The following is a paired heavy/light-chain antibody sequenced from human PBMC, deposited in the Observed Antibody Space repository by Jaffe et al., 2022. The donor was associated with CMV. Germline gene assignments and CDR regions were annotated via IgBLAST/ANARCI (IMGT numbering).Heavy chain of an antibody. CDR1: GFIFGSYE. V-gene: IGHV3-48*03. D-gene: IGHD3-3*01. J-gene: IGHJ4*02. Sequence: EVQLVESGGGLVQPGGSLRLSCAASGFIFGSYEFNWVRQAPGKGLEWVSYISTSGGGILYADSVKGRFTISRDNAKNSLYLQMSSLRAEDTAVYYCARVSPSDFWSDYYTGPFDCWGQGTLVTVSS. CDR3: ARVSPSDFWSDYYTGPFDC. CDR2: ISTSGGGI.
Light chain of an antibody. Sequence: EIVLTQSPGTLSLSPGEGATLSCRASQSVSRGYLAWYQQKPGQAPRLLIYGAFSRATGIPDRFSGSGSGTDFTLTISRLEPEDSAVYYCHQYGTSPWTFGQGAKVEIK. V-gene: IGKV3-20*01. CDR2: GAF. CDR3: HQYGTSPWT. J-gene: IGKJ1*01. CDR1: QSVSRGY.